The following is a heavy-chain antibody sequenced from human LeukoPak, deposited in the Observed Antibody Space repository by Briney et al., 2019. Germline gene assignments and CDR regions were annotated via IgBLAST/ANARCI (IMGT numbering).Heavy chain of an antibody. CDR1: GFTVSSNY. D-gene: IGHD4-17*01. J-gene: IGHJ6*02. CDR3: ARESRGDYGFRYYYSMDV. CDR2: IYSGGST. V-gene: IGHV3-66*01. Sequence: GGSLRLSCAASGFTVSSNYMSWVRQAPGKGLEWVSVIYSGGSTYYVDSVKGRFTISRDNSKNTLYLQMNSLRAEDTAVYYCARESRGDYGFRYYYSMDVWGQGTTVTVSS.